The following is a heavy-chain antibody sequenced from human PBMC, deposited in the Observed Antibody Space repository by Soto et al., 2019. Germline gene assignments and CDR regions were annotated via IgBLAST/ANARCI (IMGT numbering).Heavy chain of an antibody. CDR1: GFTFSSYG. D-gene: IGHD3-10*01. Sequence: QVQLVESGGGVVQPGRSLRLSCAASGFTFSSYGMHWVRQAPGKGLEWVAVISYDGSNKYYADSVKGRFTISRDNSKNTLYLQMNSLRAEDTAVYYCAKEAGGSGSLDYWGQGPLVTVSS. CDR2: ISYDGSNK. CDR3: AKEAGGSGSLDY. V-gene: IGHV3-30*18. J-gene: IGHJ4*02.